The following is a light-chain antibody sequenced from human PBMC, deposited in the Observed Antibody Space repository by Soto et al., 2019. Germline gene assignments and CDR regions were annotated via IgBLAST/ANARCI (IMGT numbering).Light chain of an antibody. CDR1: QSVISSY. V-gene: IGKV3-20*01. CDR2: GAS. Sequence: EILLTQSPGTLSLSPGEGATLSCRASQSVISSYLAWYQQKPGQAPRLLIYGASSRATGIPDRFSGSGSGTVFSLTISRLEPEDFVVYYCQQYASSPGTFGQGTKVEIK. J-gene: IGKJ1*01. CDR3: QQYASSPGT.